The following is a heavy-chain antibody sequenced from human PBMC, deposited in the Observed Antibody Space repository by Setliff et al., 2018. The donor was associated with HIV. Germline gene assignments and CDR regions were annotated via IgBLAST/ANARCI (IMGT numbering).Heavy chain of an antibody. J-gene: IGHJ5*02. CDR3: ARSTYYYGSGKGSGWFDP. CDR2: IYHSGST. V-gene: IGHV4-38-2*01. CDR1: GYSISSGYY. Sequence: SETLSLTCAVSGYSISSGYYWGWIRQPPGKGLEWIGSIYHSGSTYYNPSLKSRVTISIDRSKNQFSLKLSSVTAADTAVYYCARSTYYYGSGKGSGWFDPWGQGTLVTVSS. D-gene: IGHD3-10*01.